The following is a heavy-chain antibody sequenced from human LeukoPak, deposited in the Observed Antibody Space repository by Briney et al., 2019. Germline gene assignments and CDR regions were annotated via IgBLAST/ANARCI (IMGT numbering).Heavy chain of an antibody. J-gene: IGHJ4*02. Sequence: AGGSLRLSCTASGFTFTDYYMSWIRLAPGKGLEWVSYITTRSSYTNYAGSVKGRFTISRDNAKNSLFLQMNGLKTEDTAVYHCTRDRGAYNLYDYWGQGTLVTVSS. CDR1: GFTFTDYY. CDR3: TRDRGAYNLYDY. CDR2: ITTRSSYT. D-gene: IGHD1-1*01. V-gene: IGHV3-11*05.